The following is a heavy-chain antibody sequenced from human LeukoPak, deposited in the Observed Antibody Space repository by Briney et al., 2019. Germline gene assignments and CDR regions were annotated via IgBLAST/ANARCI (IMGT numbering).Heavy chain of an antibody. Sequence: ASVKVSCKASGYTFSGFYIHWVRQAPGQGLEWMGWINPNSGGTNYAQKFQGRVTMTRDTSISTAYMELSRLRSDDTAVYYCARDYCSGGSCYTMGYWGQGTLVTVSS. J-gene: IGHJ4*02. CDR2: INPNSGGT. D-gene: IGHD2-15*01. V-gene: IGHV1-2*02. CDR3: ARDYCSGGSCYTMGY. CDR1: GYTFSGFY.